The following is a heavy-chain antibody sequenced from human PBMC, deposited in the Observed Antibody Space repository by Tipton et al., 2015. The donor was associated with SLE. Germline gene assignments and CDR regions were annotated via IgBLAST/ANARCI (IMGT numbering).Heavy chain of an antibody. V-gene: IGHV4-59*11. CDR2: IYYSGST. J-gene: IGHJ5*02. CDR3: TRLPAASSWFDP. D-gene: IGHD2-2*01. Sequence: TLSLTCTMSGGSIYSHYWSWIRQPPGKGLDWIGSIYYSGSTNYNPSLKSRVTISVDTSKNQFSLNVSSVTTADTAVYYCTRLPAASSWFDPWGQGTLVTVSS. CDR1: GGSIYSHY.